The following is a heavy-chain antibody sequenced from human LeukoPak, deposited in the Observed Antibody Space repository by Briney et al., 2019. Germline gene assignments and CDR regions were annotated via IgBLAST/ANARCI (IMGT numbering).Heavy chain of an antibody. D-gene: IGHD3-3*01. Sequence: SETLSLTCTVSGGSITSSSYYWGWIRQPPGKGLEWIGNIYYSGSTYYNPSLRSRVTISLDTSKDQFSLKLNSVTAADTAVYYCARHHDSWSGYHNYYYGMDVWGQGTTVTVSS. J-gene: IGHJ6*02. V-gene: IGHV4-39*01. CDR1: GGSITSSSYY. CDR3: ARHHDSWSGYHNYYYGMDV. CDR2: IYYSGST.